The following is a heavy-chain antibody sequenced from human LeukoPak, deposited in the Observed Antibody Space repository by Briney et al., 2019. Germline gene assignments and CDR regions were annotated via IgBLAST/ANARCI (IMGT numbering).Heavy chain of an antibody. CDR3: AIHSSGWSGGGSYFDY. CDR1: GGTFSSYA. V-gene: IGHV1-69*05. Sequence: SVKVSCKASGGTFSSYAISWVQQAPGQGLEWMGGIIPIFGTANYAQKFQGRVTITTDESTSTAYMELSSLRSEDTAVYYCAIHSSGWSGGGSYFDYWGQGTLVTVSS. D-gene: IGHD6-19*01. CDR2: IIPIFGTA. J-gene: IGHJ4*02.